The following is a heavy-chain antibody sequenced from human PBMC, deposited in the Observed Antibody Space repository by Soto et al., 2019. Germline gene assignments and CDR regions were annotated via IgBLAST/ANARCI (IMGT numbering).Heavy chain of an antibody. CDR1: GGSISSYY. CDR3: ARSLNFCSLSYYCSYYYYGMDV. J-gene: IGHJ6*02. Sequence: SETLSLTCTVSGGSISSYYWSWIRQPPGKGLEWIGYIYYSGSTNYNPSLKSRVTISVDTSKNQFSLKLSSVTAADTAVYYCARSLNFCSLSYYCSYYYYGMDVWCQGTTVTVAS. CDR2: IYYSGST. D-gene: IGHD3-10*01. V-gene: IGHV4-59*08.